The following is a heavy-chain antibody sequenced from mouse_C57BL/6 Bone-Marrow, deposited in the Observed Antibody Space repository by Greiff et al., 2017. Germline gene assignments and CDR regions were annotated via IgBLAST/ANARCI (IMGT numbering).Heavy chain of an antibody. CDR1: GYAFSSSW. J-gene: IGHJ4*01. Sequence: VQLQQSGPELVKPGASVKISCKASGYAFSSSWMNWVKQRPGKGLEWIGRIYPGDGDTNYNGKFKGKATLTADKSSSTAYMRLSSLTSEDSAVYFCAREGLLRRGYYYAMDDGGEGTSVTVSS. CDR3: AREGLLRRGYYYAMDD. V-gene: IGHV1-82*01. CDR2: IYPGDGDT. D-gene: IGHD1-1*01.